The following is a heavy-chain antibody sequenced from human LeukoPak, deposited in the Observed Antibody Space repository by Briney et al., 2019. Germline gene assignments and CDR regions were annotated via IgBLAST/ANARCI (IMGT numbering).Heavy chain of an antibody. CDR2: ISSTGSTK. CDR3: ARVTSPYAFDI. Sequence: GGSLRLSCTASGFTFSDYYMSWIRQAPGKGLEWVSYISSTGSTKYHADSVKGRFTISRDNAKNSLYLQMNSLRAEDTAVYYCARVTSPYAFDIWGQGTMVTVSS. J-gene: IGHJ3*02. CDR1: GFTFSDYY. V-gene: IGHV3-11*04. D-gene: IGHD1-1*01.